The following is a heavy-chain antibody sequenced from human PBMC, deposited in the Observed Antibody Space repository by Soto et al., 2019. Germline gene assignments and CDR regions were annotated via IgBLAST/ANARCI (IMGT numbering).Heavy chain of an antibody. CDR2: ISWNSGSI. V-gene: IGHV3-9*01. CDR1: GFTFDDYA. CDR3: AKAKSPEWELAPFDP. J-gene: IGHJ5*02. Sequence: GGSLRLSCAASGFTFDDYAMHWVRQAPGKGLEWVSGISWNSGSIGYADSVKGRFTISRDNAKNSLYLQMNSLRAEDTALYYCAKAKSPEWELAPFDPWGQGTLVTVSS. D-gene: IGHD1-26*01.